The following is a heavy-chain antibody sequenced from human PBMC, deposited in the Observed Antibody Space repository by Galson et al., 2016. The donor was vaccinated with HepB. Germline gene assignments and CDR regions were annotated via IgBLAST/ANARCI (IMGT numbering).Heavy chain of an antibody. CDR1: GFTFSDYY. V-gene: IGHV3-11*01. J-gene: IGHJ6*02. CDR3: ARDNGDFWSGYLTRTPHYNGMDV. CDR2: ISSSGSTI. D-gene: IGHD3-3*01. Sequence: SLRLSCAASGFTFSDYYMSWIRQAPGKGLEWVSYISSSGSTIYYADSVKGRFTISRDNAKNSLYLQMNSLRAEDTAVYYCARDNGDFWSGYLTRTPHYNGMDVWGQGTTVIVSS.